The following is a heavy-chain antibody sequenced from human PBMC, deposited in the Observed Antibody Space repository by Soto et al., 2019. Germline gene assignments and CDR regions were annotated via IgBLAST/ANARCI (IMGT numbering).Heavy chain of an antibody. D-gene: IGHD3-9*01. CDR3: AGLLPYTGHYYFDY. V-gene: IGHV3-48*01. CDR1: GFTFSSYS. J-gene: IGHJ4*02. Sequence: GGSLRLSCAASGFTFSSYSMNWVRQAPGKGLEWVSYISSSSSTIYYADSVKGRFTISRDNAKNSLYLQMNSLRAEDTAVYYCAGLLPYTGHYYFDYWGQGTLVTVSS. CDR2: ISSSSSTI.